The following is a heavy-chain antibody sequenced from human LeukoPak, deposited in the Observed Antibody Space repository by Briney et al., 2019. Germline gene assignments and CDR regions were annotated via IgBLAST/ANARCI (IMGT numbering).Heavy chain of an antibody. CDR2: ISGSGGST. J-gene: IGHJ4*02. CDR3: AKELNNLGFDY. Sequence: PGGSLRLSCAASGFTFSTYAMSWVRQAPGEGLEWVSAISGSGGSTFYADSVKGRFTISRDNSKNTLYLQMNSLRAEDTALYYCAKELNNLGFDYWGQGTLVTVSS. V-gene: IGHV3-23*01. CDR1: GFTFSTYA. D-gene: IGHD1-14*01.